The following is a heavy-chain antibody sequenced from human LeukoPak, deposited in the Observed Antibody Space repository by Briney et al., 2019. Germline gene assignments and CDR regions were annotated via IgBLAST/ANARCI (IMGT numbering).Heavy chain of an antibody. CDR1: GFTFSNYG. J-gene: IGHJ4*02. CDR2: IWYDGSNK. Sequence: GGSVRLSCAASGFTFSNYGMHWVRQAPGKGLEWVALIWYDGSNKYYADSVKGRFTISRDNSKNTLYLQMNSLRAEDTAVYYCAREMGLNIVATFGYWGQGTLVTVSS. D-gene: IGHD5-12*01. CDR3: AREMGLNIVATFGY. V-gene: IGHV3-33*01.